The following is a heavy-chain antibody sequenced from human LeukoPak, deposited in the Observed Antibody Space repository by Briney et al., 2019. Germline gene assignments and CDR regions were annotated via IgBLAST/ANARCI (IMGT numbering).Heavy chain of an antibody. J-gene: IGHJ4*02. V-gene: IGHV4-34*01. CDR2: INHSGST. D-gene: IGHD5-18*01. Sequence: PSETLSLTCAVYGGSFSGYYWSWIRQPPGKGLEWIGEINHSGSTNYNPSLKSRVTISVDTSKNQFSLKLSSVTAADTAVYYCARNTAMVTDAFDYWGQGTLVTVSS. CDR1: GGSFSGYY. CDR3: ARNTAMVTDAFDY.